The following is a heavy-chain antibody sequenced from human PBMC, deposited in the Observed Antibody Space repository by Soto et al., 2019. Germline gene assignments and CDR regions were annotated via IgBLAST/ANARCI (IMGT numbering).Heavy chain of an antibody. V-gene: IGHV3-30-3*01. D-gene: IGHD6-19*01. J-gene: IGHJ4*02. CDR2: ISYDGSNK. CDR3: ARQWGAVAGTQRLDY. CDR1: GFTFSSYA. Sequence: GGSLRLSCAASGFTFSSYAMHWVRQAPGKGLEWVAVISYDGSNKYYADSVKGRFTISRDNSKNTLYLQMNSLRAEDTAVYYCARQWGAVAGTQRLDYWGQGTLVTVSS.